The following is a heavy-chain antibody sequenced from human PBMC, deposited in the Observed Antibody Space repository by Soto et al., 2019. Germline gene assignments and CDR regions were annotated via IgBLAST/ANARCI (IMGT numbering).Heavy chain of an antibody. CDR3: NTNVLRFLEWPDYYGMDV. CDR1: GFTFSNAW. CDR2: IKSKTDGGTT. J-gene: IGHJ6*02. Sequence: EVQLVESGGGLVKPGGSLRLSCAASGFTFSNAWMNWVRQAPGKGLEWVGRIKSKTDGGTTDYAAPVKGRFTISRDDSKNTLYLQMNSLKTEDTAVYYCNTNVLRFLEWPDYYGMDVWGQGTTVTVSS. V-gene: IGHV3-15*07. D-gene: IGHD3-3*01.